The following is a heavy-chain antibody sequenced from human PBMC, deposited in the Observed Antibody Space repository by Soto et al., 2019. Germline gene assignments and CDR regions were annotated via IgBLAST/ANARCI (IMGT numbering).Heavy chain of an antibody. D-gene: IGHD2-21*01. CDR3: ARGIRNYYGADV. J-gene: IGHJ6*02. CDR2: IKFDGITA. V-gene: IGHV3-74*01. Sequence: EVQVVESGGGLVQPGGSLRLSCVASGFTFTAYWMHWVRQAAGQGLVWVSRIKFDGITASYADSVNGRFTISRDNAKTTVYLQMDSLRAEDTGMYYCARGIRNYYGADVWGQGTTVTVSS. CDR1: GFTFTAYW.